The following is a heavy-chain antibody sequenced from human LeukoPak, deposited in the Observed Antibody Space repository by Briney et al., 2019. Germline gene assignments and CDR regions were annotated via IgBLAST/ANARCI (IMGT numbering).Heavy chain of an antibody. V-gene: IGHV1-18*01. Sequence: GASVKVSCKASGYTFTSYGISWVRQAPGQGLEWMGWINAYNGNTNYAQKLQGRVTMTTDTSTSTAYMELRSLRSDDTAVYYCARDLYDFWSGYSIGNWFDPWGQGTLVTVSS. J-gene: IGHJ5*02. CDR2: INAYNGNT. CDR1: GYTFTSYG. D-gene: IGHD3-3*01. CDR3: ARDLYDFWSGYSIGNWFDP.